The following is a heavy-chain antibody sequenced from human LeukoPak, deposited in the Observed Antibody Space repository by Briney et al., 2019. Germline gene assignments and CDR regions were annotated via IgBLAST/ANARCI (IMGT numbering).Heavy chain of an antibody. CDR1: GFTVSSNY. CDR3: ARGYCSSTSCYLGPSFDAFDI. D-gene: IGHD2-2*01. Sequence: GGSLRLSCAASGFTVSSNYMSWVRQAPGKGLEWVSVIYSGGSTYYADSVKGRFTISRDNSKNTLYLQMNSLRAEDTAVYYCARGYCSSTSCYLGPSFDAFDIWGQGTMVTVSS. J-gene: IGHJ3*02. V-gene: IGHV3-66*01. CDR2: IYSGGST.